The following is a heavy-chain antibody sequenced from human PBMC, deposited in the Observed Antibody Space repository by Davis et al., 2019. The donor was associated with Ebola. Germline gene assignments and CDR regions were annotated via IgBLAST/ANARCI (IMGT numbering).Heavy chain of an antibody. V-gene: IGHV4-34*01. Sequence: SETLSLTCAVYGGSFSGYYWSWIRQPPGKGLEWIGEINHSGSTNYNPSLKSRVTISVDKSKNQFSLKLSSVTAADTAVCYCARGGYCSSTSCYGYYYYGMDVWGQGTTVTVSS. CDR1: GGSFSGYY. CDR3: ARGGYCSSTSCYGYYYYGMDV. D-gene: IGHD2-2*01. J-gene: IGHJ6*02. CDR2: INHSGST.